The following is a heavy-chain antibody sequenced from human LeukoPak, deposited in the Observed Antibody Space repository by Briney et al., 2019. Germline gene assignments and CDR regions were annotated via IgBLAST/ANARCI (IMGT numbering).Heavy chain of an antibody. Sequence: SETLSLTCAVYGGTFSGYYWSWIRQPPGKGLEWIGEINHSGSTNYNPSLKSRVTISVDTSKNQFSLKLRSVTPADSAVYYCARVVVPAATYCDYWGQGTLVTVSS. CDR1: GGTFSGYY. D-gene: IGHD2-2*01. CDR3: ARVVVPAATYCDY. CDR2: INHSGST. J-gene: IGHJ4*02. V-gene: IGHV4-34*01.